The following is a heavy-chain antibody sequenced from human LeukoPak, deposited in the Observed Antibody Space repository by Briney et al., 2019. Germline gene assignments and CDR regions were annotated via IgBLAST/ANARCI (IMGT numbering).Heavy chain of an antibody. CDR1: KFAFNNAW. D-gene: IGHD3-16*01. Sequence: GGSLRLSCAASKFAFNNAWMSWFRQAPGKGLEWVGHIKSKTDGGTTDYAAPVQGRFTISRDDSKDRLYLQMNSLKTEDTAVYYCTAVPHDRAVCGQGTLVTVSS. J-gene: IGHJ4*02. CDR2: IKSKTDGGTT. V-gene: IGHV3-15*01. CDR3: TAVPHDRAV.